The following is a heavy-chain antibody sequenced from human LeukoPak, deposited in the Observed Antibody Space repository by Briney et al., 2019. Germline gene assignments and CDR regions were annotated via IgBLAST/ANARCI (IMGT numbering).Heavy chain of an antibody. Sequence: GGSLRLSCAASGFTFRDYYMSWIRQAPGKGLEWVSYISSSGSYTKKADSVEGRFTISRDNAKNSMYLQMSSLRAEDTAVYYCARYCISTNCYPADSYYGMDVWGQGTTVIVSS. V-gene: IGHV3-11*03. CDR2: ISSSGSYT. CDR1: GFTFRDYY. J-gene: IGHJ6*02. CDR3: ARYCISTNCYPADSYYGMDV. D-gene: IGHD2-2*01.